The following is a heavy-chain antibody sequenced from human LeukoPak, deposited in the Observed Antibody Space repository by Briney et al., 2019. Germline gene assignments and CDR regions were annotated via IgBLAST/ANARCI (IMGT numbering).Heavy chain of an antibody. V-gene: IGHV4-39*01. D-gene: IGHD1-26*01. Sequence: PSETLSLTCTVSGGSISSSSYYWGWIRQPPGKGLEWIGSIYYSGSTYYNPSLKSRVTISVDTSKNQFSLKLSSVTAADMAVYYCAKGRGSPYRYYFDYWGQGTLVTVSS. J-gene: IGHJ4*02. CDR2: IYYSGST. CDR1: GGSISSSSYY. CDR3: AKGRGSPYRYYFDY.